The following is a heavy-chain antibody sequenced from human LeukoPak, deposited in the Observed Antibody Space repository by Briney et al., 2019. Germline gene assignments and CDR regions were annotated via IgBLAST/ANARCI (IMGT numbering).Heavy chain of an antibody. V-gene: IGHV3-53*01. D-gene: IGHD3-22*01. CDR3: ARGGSSGYWGYFDY. J-gene: IGHJ4*02. CDR1: GFTFSSYS. CDR2: IYIGDST. Sequence: GGSLRLSCAASGFTFSSYSMNWVRQAPGKGLEWVSVIYIGDSTYYADSVKSRFTISRDNSKNTMYLQMSRLRVEGTAIYYCARGGSSGYWGYFDYWGQGTLVTVSS.